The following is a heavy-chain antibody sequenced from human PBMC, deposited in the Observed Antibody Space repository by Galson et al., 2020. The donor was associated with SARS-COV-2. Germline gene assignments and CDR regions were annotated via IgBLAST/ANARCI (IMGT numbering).Heavy chain of an antibody. CDR1: GFTFSSYS. CDR2: ITSDGSST. D-gene: IGHD3-10*01. CDR3: ARVIWVAENVLLGFGAVDWYFEL. V-gene: IGHV3-74*01. Sequence: DLHGESLKISCAASGFTFSSYSMHWVRQAPGQGLVWVSRITSDGSSTSYADSVKGRFTISRDNAKNTLYLQMNSLRAEDTAVYYCARVIWVAENVLLGFGAVDWYFELGGRGTRVTVTS. J-gene: IGHJ2*01.